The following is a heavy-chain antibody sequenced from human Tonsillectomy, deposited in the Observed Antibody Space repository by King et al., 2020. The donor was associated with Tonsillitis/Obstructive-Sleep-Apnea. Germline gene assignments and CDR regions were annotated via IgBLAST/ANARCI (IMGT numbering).Heavy chain of an antibody. D-gene: IGHD1-26*01. CDR1: GFTFSSCA. CDR2: IIAGGGST. CDR3: ARGEYSGGYQGLYYFDH. V-gene: IGHV3-23*04. J-gene: IGHJ4*02. Sequence: VQLVESGGGLVQSGGSLRLSCAASGFTFSSCAMSWVRQAPGQGLEWVSSIIAGGGSTYYANSVKGRFTISRDDSTNTLYLQMSSLRAEDTALYYCARGEYSGGYQGLYYFDHWGQGTLVTVSS.